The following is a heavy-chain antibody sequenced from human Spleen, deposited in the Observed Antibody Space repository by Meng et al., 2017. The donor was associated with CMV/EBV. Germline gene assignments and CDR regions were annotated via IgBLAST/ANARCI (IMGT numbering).Heavy chain of an antibody. D-gene: IGHD3-10*01. V-gene: IGHV3-30*14. J-gene: IGHJ3*02. CDR1: GFTFNYFA. Sequence: GESLKISCVASGFTFNYFAMHWVRQAPGKGLEWVALVSYDGRNKYYGDSVKGRFTVSRDNSKNTLYLQMNSLRVEDTAVYYCARDDYYYAPTIWGQGTMVTVSS. CDR3: ARDDYYYAPTI. CDR2: VSYDGRNK.